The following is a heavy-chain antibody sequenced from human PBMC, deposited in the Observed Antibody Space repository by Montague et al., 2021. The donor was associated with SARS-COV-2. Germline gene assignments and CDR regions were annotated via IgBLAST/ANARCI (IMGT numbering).Heavy chain of an antibody. V-gene: IGHV4-59*12. CDR1: GDSISRYY. D-gene: IGHD6-19*01. Sequence: SETLSLTCTVSGDSISRYYWGWIWQPPGKGLEWMGYHYNSGSTNYSPTRKGRIAMSVDPSENQFSLKLFSVTAADTAVYYCARVVVDASGWYHFDYWGQGDLVTVSS. CDR3: ARVVVDASGWYHFDY. J-gene: IGHJ4*02. CDR2: HYNSGST.